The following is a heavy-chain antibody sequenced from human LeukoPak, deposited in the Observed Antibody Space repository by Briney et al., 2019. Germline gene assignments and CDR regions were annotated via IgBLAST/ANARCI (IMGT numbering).Heavy chain of an antibody. CDR2: IYYSGST. D-gene: IGHD3-3*01. V-gene: IGHV4-59*01. CDR3: ASSTRFGVVDY. J-gene: IGHJ4*02. CDR1: GGSFSGYY. Sequence: KPSETLSLTCAVYGGSFSGYYWSWIRQPPGKGLELIGYIYYSGSTNYNPSLKSRVTISVDTSRTQFSLKLNSVTAADTAVYYCASSTRFGVVDYWGQGILVTVSS.